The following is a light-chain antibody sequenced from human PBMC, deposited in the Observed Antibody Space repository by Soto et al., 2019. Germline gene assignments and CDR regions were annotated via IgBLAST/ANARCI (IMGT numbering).Light chain of an antibody. CDR3: QQSAASPWT. CDR1: QSVSTTY. CDR2: GAA. V-gene: IGKV3-20*01. Sequence: EIVLTQSPGTLSLSPGERATLSCRASQSVSTTYLAWYQQRPGQAPRLLIYGAASRATGIPGRFSGSGAGTDFTLTIRRLEPEDFAVYYCQQSAASPWTFGQGTRVEIK. J-gene: IGKJ1*01.